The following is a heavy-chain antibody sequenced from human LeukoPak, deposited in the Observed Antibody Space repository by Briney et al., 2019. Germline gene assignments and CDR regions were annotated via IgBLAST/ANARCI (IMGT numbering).Heavy chain of an antibody. CDR2: INHSGST. V-gene: IGHV4-34*01. CDR1: GGSFSGYY. CDR3: ARGVHMGKQDY. J-gene: IGHJ4*02. Sequence: SETLSLTCAVYGGSFSGYYWSWIRQPPGKGLEWIGEINHSGSTNYNPSLKSRVTISVDTSKNQFSLKLSSVTAADTAVCYCARGVHMGKQDYWGQGTLVTVSS. D-gene: IGHD7-27*01.